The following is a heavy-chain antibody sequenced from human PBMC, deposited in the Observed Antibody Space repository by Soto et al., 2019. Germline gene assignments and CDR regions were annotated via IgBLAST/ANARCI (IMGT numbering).Heavy chain of an antibody. Sequence: EVQLLESGGGLVQPGGSLRLSCAASGFTFSSYAISWVRQAPGKGLEWVSGISGSGSNTYYVVSVKGRFTFSRDNSKNARYVQTISLRAEDTAVYYCAKDVTVVTPSYWGQGTLVTVSS. V-gene: IGHV3-23*01. CDR2: ISGSGSNT. CDR3: AKDVTVVTPSY. CDR1: GFTFSSYA. D-gene: IGHD2-21*02. J-gene: IGHJ4*02.